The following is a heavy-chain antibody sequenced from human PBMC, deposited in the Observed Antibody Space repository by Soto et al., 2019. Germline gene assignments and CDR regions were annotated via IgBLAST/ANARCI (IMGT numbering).Heavy chain of an antibody. CDR3: AREAYSSSWYGLSPFDY. V-gene: IGHV3-33*01. Sequence: GGSLRLSCAASGFTFSSYGMHWVRQAPGKGLEWVAVIWYDGSNKYYADSVKGRFTISRDNSKNTLYLQMNSLRAEDTAVYYCAREAYSSSWYGLSPFDYWGQGTLVTVSS. D-gene: IGHD6-13*01. CDR1: GFTFSSYG. J-gene: IGHJ4*02. CDR2: IWYDGSNK.